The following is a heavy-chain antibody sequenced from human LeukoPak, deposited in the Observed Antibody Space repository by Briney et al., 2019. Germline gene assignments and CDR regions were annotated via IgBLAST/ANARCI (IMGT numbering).Heavy chain of an antibody. CDR3: AKDWGYCSGGSCYLNDY. D-gene: IGHD2-15*01. V-gene: IGHV3-23*01. Sequence: GGSLRLSCAASGFTFSSYAMSWVRQAPGKGLEWVSAISGSGGSTYYADSVKGRFTISRDNSKNTLYLQMNSLRAEDTAVYYCAKDWGYCSGGSCYLNDYWGQGTLATVSS. CDR2: ISGSGGST. CDR1: GFTFSSYA. J-gene: IGHJ4*02.